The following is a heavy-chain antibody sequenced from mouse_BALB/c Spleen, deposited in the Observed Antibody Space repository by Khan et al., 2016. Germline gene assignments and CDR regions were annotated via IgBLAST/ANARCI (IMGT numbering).Heavy chain of an antibody. Sequence: QVRLQQSGADLVRPGTSVKVSCKASGYAFTNVLIDWIKQRPGQGLDWIGVINPGSGSTNYNEKFKGKATLTADKSSSTAYMPLSSLPSDDSAVYFCASQYGSSYVGFAYWGQGTLVTVSA. J-gene: IGHJ3*01. CDR1: GYAFTNVL. CDR3: ASQYGSSYVGFAY. V-gene: IGHV1-54*01. CDR2: INPGSGST. D-gene: IGHD1-1*01.